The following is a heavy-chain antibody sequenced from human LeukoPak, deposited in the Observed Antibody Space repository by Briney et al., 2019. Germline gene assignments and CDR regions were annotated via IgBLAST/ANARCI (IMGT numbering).Heavy chain of an antibody. CDR3: ARSFLRRRLVWFAP. J-gene: IGHJ5*02. Sequence: GGSLRLSCAASGFTFSSYSMNWVRQAPGKGLEWVSSISSSSYIYYADSVKGRFTISRDNAKNSLYLQMNSLRAEDTAVYYCARSFLRRRLVWFAPWGKGTLVTVPS. CDR1: GFTFSSYS. D-gene: IGHD6-19*01. CDR2: ISSSSYI. V-gene: IGHV3-21*01.